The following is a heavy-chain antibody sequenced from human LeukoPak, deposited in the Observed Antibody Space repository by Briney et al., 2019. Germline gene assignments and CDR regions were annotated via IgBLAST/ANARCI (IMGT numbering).Heavy chain of an antibody. J-gene: IGHJ4*02. CDR1: GFTFSSHA. V-gene: IGHV3-23*01. Sequence: PGGSLRLSCAASGFTFSSHAMSWVRQAPGKGLEWVSLISGSGGSTYYADSVKGRFTISRDNSKNTLYLQMNSLRAEDTAVYYCARGDGYQLLLTLDYWGQGTLVTVSS. D-gene: IGHD2-2*01. CDR2: ISGSGGST. CDR3: ARGDGYQLLLTLDY.